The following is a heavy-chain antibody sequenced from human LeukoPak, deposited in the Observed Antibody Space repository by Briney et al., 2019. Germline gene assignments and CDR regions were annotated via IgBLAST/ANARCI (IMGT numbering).Heavy chain of an antibody. J-gene: IGHJ4*02. Sequence: PGGSLRLSCAASGFTFSTYRMHWVRQLPGKGLVWVSRIHRDGSSTSYADSVKGRFTISRDNSKNTLYLQMNSLRAEDTAIYYCATSGYSGYDLFGDPFDYWGQGTLVTVSS. CDR3: ATSGYSGYDLFGDPFDY. D-gene: IGHD5-12*01. V-gene: IGHV3-74*01. CDR1: GFTFSTYR. CDR2: IHRDGSST.